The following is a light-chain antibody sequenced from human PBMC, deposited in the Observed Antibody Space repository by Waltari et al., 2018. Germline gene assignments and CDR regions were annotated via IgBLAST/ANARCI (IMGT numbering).Light chain of an antibody. J-gene: IGKJ2*03. V-gene: IGKV1-5*03. CDR2: KAS. CDR1: QSIAYL. Sequence: DIQMTQSPSTLSASVGDRVTIPCRASQSIAYLLALYQQRPGKAPKVLIYKASNLQTEVPSRFSGSGSGTEFTLTITSLQPDDFAAYYCQQYHSYPVSFGQGTKLEIK. CDR3: QQYHSYPVS.